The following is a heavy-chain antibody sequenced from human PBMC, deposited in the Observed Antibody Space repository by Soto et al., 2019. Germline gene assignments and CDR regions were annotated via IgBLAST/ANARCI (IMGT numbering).Heavy chain of an antibody. D-gene: IGHD6-13*01. Sequence: GGSLRLSCAASGFTFSSYAMSWVRQAPGKGLEWVSAISGSGGSTYYADSVKGRFTISRDNSKNTLYLQMNSLRAADTAVNYCAKSIAAVGKSCYFDYWGQGTMVTVSS. CDR1: GFTFSSYA. CDR3: AKSIAAVGKSCYFDY. CDR2: ISGSGGST. J-gene: IGHJ4*02. V-gene: IGHV3-23*01.